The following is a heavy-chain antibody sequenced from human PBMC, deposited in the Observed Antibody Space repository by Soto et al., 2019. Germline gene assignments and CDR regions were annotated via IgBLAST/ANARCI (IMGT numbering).Heavy chain of an antibody. CDR3: TQAETGRYSCSGNSYGRDY. J-gene: IGHJ4*02. CDR1: GFTFSHCW. V-gene: IGHV3-7*01. D-gene: IGHD6-19*01. CDR2: INQDGSEQ. Sequence: EEHLGESGGSLVQPGGSLRLSCETSGFTFSHCWMSWVRQAPGKGLEWVANINQDGSEQYYVDSVKGRFTVSRDNAKNSLYLEMNNLRADDTAMYYCTQAETGRYSCSGNSYGRDYWGQGTLVTVSS.